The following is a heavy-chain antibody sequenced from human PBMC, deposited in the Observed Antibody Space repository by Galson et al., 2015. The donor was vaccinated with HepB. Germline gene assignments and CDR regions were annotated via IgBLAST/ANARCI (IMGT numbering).Heavy chain of an antibody. D-gene: IGHD2-2*01. CDR2: AWSDGRNR. CDR1: GFIFSDYG. J-gene: IGHJ4*02. Sequence: SLRLSCAASGFIFSDYGMHWVRQAPGKGLEWVAIAWSDGRNRYYADSVKGRFSISRDNSNNTLYLQMTSLSAEDTAVYYCVRGGYCTSSSCYHLDYWGQGSLVTVS. CDR3: VRGGYCTSSSCYHLDY. V-gene: IGHV3-33*01.